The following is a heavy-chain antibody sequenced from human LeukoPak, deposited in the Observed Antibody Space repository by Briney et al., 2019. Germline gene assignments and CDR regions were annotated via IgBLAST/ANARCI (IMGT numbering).Heavy chain of an antibody. V-gene: IGHV3-74*01. Sequence: GGSLRLSCAASGFTFNNYWMHWVRQAPGKGLVWVSRIKSDGQITTYADSVKGRFTTSRDNAKNTFYLQMNSLRVEDAAVYYCLLIILGGSSQHWGQGTLVTVSS. CDR1: GFTFNNYW. J-gene: IGHJ1*01. D-gene: IGHD3-3*01. CDR2: IKSDGQIT. CDR3: LLIILGGSSQH.